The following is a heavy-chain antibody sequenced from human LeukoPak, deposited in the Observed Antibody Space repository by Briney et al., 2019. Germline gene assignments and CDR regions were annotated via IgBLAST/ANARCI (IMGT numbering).Heavy chain of an antibody. V-gene: IGHV3-23*01. D-gene: IGHD5/OR15-5a*01. CDR3: VKHMRISVSFFDS. CDR1: GFSFSNYA. Sequence: GGSLRLSCAASGFSFSNYALSWVRQAPGKGLEWVSLISGSGLQTEYADSVKGRFTISRDNPKNTLSLQMSSLNADDTAVYYCVKHMRISVSFFDSWGQGTLVTVSS. CDR2: ISGSGLQT. J-gene: IGHJ4*02.